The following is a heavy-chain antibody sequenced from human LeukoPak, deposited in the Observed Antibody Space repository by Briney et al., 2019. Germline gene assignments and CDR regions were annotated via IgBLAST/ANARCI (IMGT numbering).Heavy chain of an antibody. Sequence: ASVKVSCKASGYTFTVHYMYWVRQAPGQGLEWMGWINPNSGDTNYAQEVQGRGTMTRDTSISTAYMDLNRLTSDDTAVYYCARRLTTSQDLDYWGQGTLVTVSS. CDR3: ARRLTTSQDLDY. J-gene: IGHJ4*02. CDR1: GYTFTVHY. V-gene: IGHV1-2*02. D-gene: IGHD2-2*01. CDR2: INPNSGDT.